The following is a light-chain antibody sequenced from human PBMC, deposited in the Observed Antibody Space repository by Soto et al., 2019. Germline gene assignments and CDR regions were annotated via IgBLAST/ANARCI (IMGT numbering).Light chain of an antibody. J-gene: IGLJ1*01. CDR2: DVS. Sequence: QSALTQPASVSGSPGQSTTISCTGTSSDVGGYNYVSWYQQHPGKAPKLMIYDVSNRPSGVSNRFSGSKSGNTASLTISGLQAEDEADYYCSSHTSSSTPYVFGTGTKVTVL. CDR1: SSDVGGYNY. V-gene: IGLV2-14*01. CDR3: SSHTSSSTPYV.